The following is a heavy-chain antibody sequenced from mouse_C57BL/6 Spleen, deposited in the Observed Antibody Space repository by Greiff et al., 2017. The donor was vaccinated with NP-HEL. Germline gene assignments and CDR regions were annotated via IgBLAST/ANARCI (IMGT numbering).Heavy chain of an antibody. V-gene: IGHV1-62-2*01. D-gene: IGHD2-4*01. Sequence: QVQLQQSGAELVKPGASVKLSCKASGYTFTEYTIHWVKQRSGQGLEWIGWFYPGSGSIKYNEKFKDKATLTADKSSSTVYMELSRLTSEDSAVYVCARHEEVGRYDYDGYFDVWGTGTTVTVSS. CDR3: ARHEEVGRYDYDGYFDV. CDR1: GYTFTEYT. J-gene: IGHJ1*03. CDR2: FYPGSGSI.